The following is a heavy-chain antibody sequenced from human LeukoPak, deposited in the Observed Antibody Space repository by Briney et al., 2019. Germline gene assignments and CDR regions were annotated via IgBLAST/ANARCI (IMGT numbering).Heavy chain of an antibody. V-gene: IGHV3-15*01. Sequence: GGSLRLSCAASGFTFSNAWMSWVRQAPGKGLEWVGRIKSKTDGGTTDYAAPVKGRFTISRDDSKNTLYLQMNSLKTEDTAVYYCTTDQYYYGSGSYGRFDYWGQGTLVTVSS. J-gene: IGHJ4*02. CDR3: TTDQYYYGSGSYGRFDY. CDR1: GFTFSNAW. CDR2: IKSKTDGGTT. D-gene: IGHD3-10*01.